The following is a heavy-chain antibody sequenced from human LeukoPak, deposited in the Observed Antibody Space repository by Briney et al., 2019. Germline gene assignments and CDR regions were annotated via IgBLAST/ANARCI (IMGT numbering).Heavy chain of an antibody. CDR1: GFTLSSYW. CDR3: ARLAPVIKAFDI. D-gene: IGHD2-21*01. Sequence: GGSLRLSCAASGFTLSSYWMSWVRQAPGKGLEWVGNIKHDGSEKNYVDSVKGRFTMSRDNAKNSLYLQMNSLRAEETAVYYCARLAPVIKAFDIWGQGTMVTVSS. J-gene: IGHJ3*02. CDR2: IKHDGSEK. V-gene: IGHV3-7*05.